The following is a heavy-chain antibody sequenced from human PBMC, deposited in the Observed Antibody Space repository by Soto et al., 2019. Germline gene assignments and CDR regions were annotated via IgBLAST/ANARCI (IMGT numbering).Heavy chain of an antibody. CDR3: ARDMGAAAGREYYFDY. V-gene: IGHV4-34*01. J-gene: IGHJ4*02. Sequence: SETLSLTCGVYGGSFNYYYWTWVRQPPGKGLEWIGEIYHSGSTNYNPSLKSRVTISVDKSKNQFSLKLSSVTAADTAVYYCARDMGAAAGREYYFDYWGQGTLVTVSS. D-gene: IGHD6-13*01. CDR1: GGSFNYYY. CDR2: IYHSGST.